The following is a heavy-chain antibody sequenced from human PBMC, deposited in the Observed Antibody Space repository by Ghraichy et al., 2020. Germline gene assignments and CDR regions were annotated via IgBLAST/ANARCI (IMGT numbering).Heavy chain of an antibody. CDR2: ISGYNGNT. V-gene: IGHV1-18*01. Sequence: ASVKVSCKASGYTFTSYGINWVRQAPGQGLEWMGWISGYNGNTNYAQKLQGRVTMTTDTSTSTTYMELRSLRSDDTAVYYCARAPEYSSSSGGFDYWGQGTLVTVSS. CDR3: ARAPEYSSSSGGFDY. J-gene: IGHJ4*02. CDR1: GYTFTSYG. D-gene: IGHD6-6*01.